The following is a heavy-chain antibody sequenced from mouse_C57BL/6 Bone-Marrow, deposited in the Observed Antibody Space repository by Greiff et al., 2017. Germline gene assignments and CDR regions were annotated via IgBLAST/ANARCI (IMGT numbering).Heavy chain of an antibody. CDR1: GYTFTSYW. CDR3: SRVTGTYGYFDD. V-gene: IGHV1-55*01. Sequence: QVQLQQPGAELVKPGASVKMSCKASGYTFTSYWITWVKQRPGQGLEWIGDIYPGSGSTNYNEKFKSKATLTVDTSSRTASMPLSSLTYEDSAFYFCSRVTGTYGYFDDWGTGTTLTVSS. D-gene: IGHD4-1*01. CDR2: IYPGSGST. J-gene: IGHJ1*03.